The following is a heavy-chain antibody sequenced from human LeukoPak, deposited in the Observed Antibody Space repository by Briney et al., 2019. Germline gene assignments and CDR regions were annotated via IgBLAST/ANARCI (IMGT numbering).Heavy chain of an antibody. D-gene: IGHD3-10*01. CDR2: IYPGDSNP. CDR1: GYSFTSYW. J-gene: IGHJ4*02. V-gene: IGHV5-51*01. Sequence: GESLKISCKDSGYSFTSYWIGWVRQMPGKGLEWMGIIYPGDSNPRYSPSFQGQVTISADKSISTAYVQWSSLKASDTATYYCARLGGSGSPDYWGQGTLVTVSS. CDR3: ARLGGSGSPDY.